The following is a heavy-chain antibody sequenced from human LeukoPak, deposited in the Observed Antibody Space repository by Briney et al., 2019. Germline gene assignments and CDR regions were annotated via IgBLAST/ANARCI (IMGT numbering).Heavy chain of an antibody. Sequence: ASVKVSCKASGDTFNTYTINWVRQATGQGLEWMGWMNPNSGNTGYAQKFQGRVTITRNTSISTAYMELSSLRSEDTAVYYCARVQQLRDAYYYYYYYMDVWGKGTTVTVSS. J-gene: IGHJ6*03. V-gene: IGHV1-8*03. D-gene: IGHD1-1*01. CDR2: MNPNSGNT. CDR3: ARVQQLRDAYYYYYYYMDV. CDR1: GDTFNTYT.